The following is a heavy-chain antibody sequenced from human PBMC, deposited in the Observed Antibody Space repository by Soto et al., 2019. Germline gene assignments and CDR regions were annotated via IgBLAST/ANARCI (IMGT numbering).Heavy chain of an antibody. J-gene: IGHJ4*02. CDR3: AHRRDYSGSWNEGTFAY. V-gene: IGHV2-5*02. CDR1: GFSLTTRPAG. Sequence: QITLTESGPTRVKPTQTLTLTCTFSGFSLTTRPAGVGWVRQPPGKALEWLVFIYWDDDKRYSPSLKSRLTITEDACRYQVVLTMTNMDPVDTATYYSAHRRDYSGSWNEGTFAYWGQGTPVTVSS. CDR2: IYWDDDK. D-gene: IGHD3-22*01.